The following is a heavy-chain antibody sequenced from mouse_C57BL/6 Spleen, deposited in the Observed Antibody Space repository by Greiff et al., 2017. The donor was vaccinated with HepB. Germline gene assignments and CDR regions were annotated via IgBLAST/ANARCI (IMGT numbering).Heavy chain of an antibody. J-gene: IGHJ2*01. CDR2: IYPGSGNT. CDR1: GYTFTDYY. V-gene: IGHV1-76*01. D-gene: IGHD2-10*02. CDR3: ARRYGNSRYFDY. Sequence: VQLQQSGAELVRPGASVKLSCKASGYTFTDYYINWVKQRPGQGLEWIARIYPGSGNTYYNEKFKGKATLTAEKSSSTAYMQLSSLTSEDSAVYFCARRYGNSRYFDYWGQGTTLTVSS.